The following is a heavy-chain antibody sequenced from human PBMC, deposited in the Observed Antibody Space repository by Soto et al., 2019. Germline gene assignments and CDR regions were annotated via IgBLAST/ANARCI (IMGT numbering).Heavy chain of an antibody. CDR1: GFTFNTYS. Sequence: EVQLVESGGGQVKPGGSLRLSCAASGFTFNTYSMNWVRQAPGKGLEWVSSISSTSSDIYYADSVRCRFTISRDNAGNPLYLQMSSLSGEETAVYSCARDSSLFCTGGTCSLQDAFDTWGQGTLVTVSS. D-gene: IGHD2-15*01. CDR2: ISSTSSDI. J-gene: IGHJ3*02. V-gene: IGHV3-21*01. CDR3: ARDSSLFCTGGTCSLQDAFDT.